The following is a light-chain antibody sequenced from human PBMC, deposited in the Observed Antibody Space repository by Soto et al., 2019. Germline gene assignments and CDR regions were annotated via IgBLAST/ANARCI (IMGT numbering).Light chain of an antibody. CDR2: FAS. CDR1: QSVSSN. Sequence: EIVITQSPATLSVSPGEKATLSFRASQSVSSNLAWYQQKPGQAPRLLIYFASTRATAVPARFTAGGSGTEFTLTISSLQSDDLAVYYCQQYDKWPRTFGQGTKVDIK. CDR3: QQYDKWPRT. V-gene: IGKV3-15*01. J-gene: IGKJ1*01.